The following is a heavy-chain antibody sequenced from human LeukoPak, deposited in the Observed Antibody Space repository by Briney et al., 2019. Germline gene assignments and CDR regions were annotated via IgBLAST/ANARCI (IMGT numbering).Heavy chain of an antibody. V-gene: IGHV4-4*09. J-gene: IGHJ6*03. CDR3: ARNGRDSSGRYYYYYMDV. CDR1: GGSISSYY. CDR2: IYTSGST. Sequence: SETLSLTCTVSGGSISSYYWSWIRQPPGKGLEWIGYIYTSGSTNYNPSLKSRVTISVDTPKNQFSLKLSSVTAADTAVYYCARNGRDSSGRYYYYYMDVWGKGTTVTVSS. D-gene: IGHD3-22*01.